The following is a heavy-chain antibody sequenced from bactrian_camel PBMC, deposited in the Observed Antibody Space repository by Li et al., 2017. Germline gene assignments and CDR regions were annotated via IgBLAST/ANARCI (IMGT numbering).Heavy chain of an antibody. Sequence: HVQLVESGGGSVQAGGSLTLSCAAGRYTYKRNCMGWFRQSEGKEREGLASIAVDGTTVYADSVKGRFTISRDSAKRTLYLQMNNLMIEDTAVYFCAADCTFQALLNPGMNSHYWGQGTQVTVS. V-gene: IGHV3S53*01. CDR1: RYTYKRNC. CDR3: AADCTFQALLNPGMNSHY. D-gene: IGHD3*01. CDR2: IAVDGTT. J-gene: IGHJ4*01.